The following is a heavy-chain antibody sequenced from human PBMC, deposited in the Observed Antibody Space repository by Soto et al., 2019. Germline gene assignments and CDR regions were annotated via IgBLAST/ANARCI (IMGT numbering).Heavy chain of an antibody. V-gene: IGHV4-61*01. D-gene: IGHD1-26*01. CDR2: VYYTGRT. CDR3: ARGTTLHFDY. J-gene: IGHJ4*02. Sequence: SETLSLTCTVSGGSFKSGSYSWSWIRQPPGKGLEWIGYVYYTGRTSYNPSLKSRVSLSVDTSKNQFSLKLDSVTAADTAVYFCARGTTLHFDYWGQGTLVTVSS. CDR1: GGSFKSGSYS.